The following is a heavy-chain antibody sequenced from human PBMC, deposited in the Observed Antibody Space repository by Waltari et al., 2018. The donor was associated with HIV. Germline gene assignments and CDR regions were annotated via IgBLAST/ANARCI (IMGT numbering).Heavy chain of an antibody. J-gene: IGHJ6*02. CDR2: ISWDGRNI. V-gene: IGHV3-43*01. CDR3: AKGLPITF. D-gene: IGHD5-18*01. Sequence: EVQLEGSGGALLQPGGSLRLSCAASGFRFDDYTMHWVRQAPGKGLEWVSLISWDGRNIQYADSVKGRFTVSRDNSKNSLSLQMNSLRTEDTALYYCAKGLPITFWGQGTTVTVSS. CDR1: GFRFDDYT.